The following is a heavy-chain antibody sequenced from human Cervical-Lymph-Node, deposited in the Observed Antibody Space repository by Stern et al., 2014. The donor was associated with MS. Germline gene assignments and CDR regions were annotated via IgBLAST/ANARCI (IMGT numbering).Heavy chain of an antibody. CDR3: AHSRVKYCRGGTCYSSLFDY. CDR2: LYWGDYK. V-gene: IGHV2-5*02. CDR1: GFSVATAGVG. J-gene: IGHJ4*02. D-gene: IGHD2-15*01. Sequence: QITLKESGPTLVKPTQTVTLTCTLSGFSVATAGVGVGWIRQPPGKALEWLALLYWGDYKLYSPSLKNRLTIIKDTSKNQVVLTMTNVDPVDTATYYCAHSRVKYCRGGTCYSSLFDYWGQGTLVTVSS.